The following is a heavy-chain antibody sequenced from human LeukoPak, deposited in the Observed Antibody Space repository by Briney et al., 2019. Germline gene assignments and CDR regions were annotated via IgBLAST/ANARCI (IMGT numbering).Heavy chain of an antibody. CDR1: GFTFRHYW. CDR3: ARATYYYDSSGSSPLYDAFDI. J-gene: IGHJ3*02. CDR2: IKHDGSEK. V-gene: IGHV3-7*01. Sequence: GGSLRLSCAASGFTFRHYWMSWVRQAPGKGLEWVANIKHDGSEKYSVDSVKGRFTISRDNAKNSLYLQMNSLRAEDTAVYYCARATYYYDSSGSSPLYDAFDIWGQGTMVTVSS. D-gene: IGHD3-22*01.